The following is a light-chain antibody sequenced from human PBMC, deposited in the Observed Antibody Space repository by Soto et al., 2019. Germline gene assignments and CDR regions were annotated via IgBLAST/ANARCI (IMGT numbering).Light chain of an antibody. Sequence: DIQMTQSPPSLSASVGDRVTITCRASQSFLRHLNWFQQKAGRAPRLLIYDTSTLVSGVPSRFSGSGSGTEFTLTINGLQPEDFATYYCQQSFTTPLSFGGGTKVEIK. J-gene: IGKJ4*01. V-gene: IGKV1-39*01. CDR1: QSFLRH. CDR2: DTS. CDR3: QQSFTTPLS.